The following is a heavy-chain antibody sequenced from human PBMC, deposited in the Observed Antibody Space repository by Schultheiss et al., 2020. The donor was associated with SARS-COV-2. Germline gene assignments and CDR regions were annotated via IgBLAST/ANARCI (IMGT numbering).Heavy chain of an antibody. CDR1: GFIFSNYP. Sequence: GGSLRLSCSASGFIFSNYPMHWVRQAPGKGLEHVSAISSYGDSTYYPDSVKGRFSISRDNSKNTLYLRMSSLRGEDTAVYYCVKEGPGRAARSFDFWGQEPWSPSPQ. D-gene: IGHD6-6*01. CDR3: VKEGPGRAARSFDF. V-gene: IGHV3-64D*06. CDR2: ISSYGDST. J-gene: IGHJ4*01.